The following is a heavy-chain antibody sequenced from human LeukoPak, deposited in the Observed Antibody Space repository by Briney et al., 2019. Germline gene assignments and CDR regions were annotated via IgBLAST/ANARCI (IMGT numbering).Heavy chain of an antibody. CDR2: IKEDGSEK. CDR3: ARDLEFSSSWYSHSYYYMDV. D-gene: IGHD6-13*01. V-gene: IGHV3-7*01. Sequence: PGGSLSLSCAASGFTFRTYWMSWVRQAPGKGLEWVANIKEDGSEKYYVDSVKGRFTISRDNAKNSLYLQMNSLRAEDTAVYYCARDLEFSSSWYSHSYYYMDVWGKGTTVTVSS. CDR1: GFTFRTYW. J-gene: IGHJ6*03.